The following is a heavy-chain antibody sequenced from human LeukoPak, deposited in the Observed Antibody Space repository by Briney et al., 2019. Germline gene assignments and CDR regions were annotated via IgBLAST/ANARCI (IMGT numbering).Heavy chain of an antibody. CDR1: GGSISCYY. CDR2: IYSSGSP. V-gene: IGHV4-59*01. CDR3: ARRVAVVGSNWFDP. J-gene: IGHJ5*02. D-gene: IGHD6-13*01. Sequence: SATLSLTCTVSGGSISCYYWSWIRPPPGKGLEWIGYIYSSGSPNYTPSLKSRVTISVDTSKNQFSLMLKSVTAADTAVYYCARRVAVVGSNWFDPWGQGTLVTVSS.